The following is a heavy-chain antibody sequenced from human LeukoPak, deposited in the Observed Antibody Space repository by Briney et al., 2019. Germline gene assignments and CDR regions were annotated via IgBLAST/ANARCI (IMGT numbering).Heavy chain of an antibody. J-gene: IGHJ4*02. CDR2: VISNGGST. CDR3: AKDPYTTTVTTRPDY. Sequence: GGSLRLSCAASGFTFNNYAMTWVRQAPGEGLQWVSSVISNGGSTYHADSVKGRFTISRDNSKNTLYLQMNSLRAEDTAVYYCAKDPYTTTVTTRPDYWGQGTLVTVSS. D-gene: IGHD4-17*01. CDR1: GFTFNNYA. V-gene: IGHV3-23*01.